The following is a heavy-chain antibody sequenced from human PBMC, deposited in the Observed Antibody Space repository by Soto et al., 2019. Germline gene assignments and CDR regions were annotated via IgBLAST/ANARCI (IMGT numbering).Heavy chain of an antibody. CDR1: GLTFSSYA. D-gene: IGHD6-19*01. CDR3: AKTSSGWSPYYFDY. J-gene: IGHJ4*02. Sequence: PGGSLRLSCAASGLTFSSYAMSWVRQAPGKGLEWVSGISGSGGSTNYADSVKGRFTISRDNSKNTLDLQMNSLRAEDTAIYYCAKTSSGWSPYYFDYWGQGTLVTVSS. V-gene: IGHV3-23*01. CDR2: ISGSGGST.